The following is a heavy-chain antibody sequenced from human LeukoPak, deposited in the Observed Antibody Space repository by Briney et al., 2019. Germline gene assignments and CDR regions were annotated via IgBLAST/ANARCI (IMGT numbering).Heavy chain of an antibody. CDR3: ARNVGWYSHDS. CDR2: IYGSGST. V-gene: IGHV4-59*08. Sequence: SETLSLTCTVSGDSLSSHYWSWIRQPPGKGLEWIGYIYGSGSTHYDPSLRSRVTIPEDTSKNQFSLKLTSVTAADTAVYYCARNVGWYSHDSWSQGTLVTVSS. D-gene: IGHD6-19*01. J-gene: IGHJ4*02. CDR1: GDSLSSHY.